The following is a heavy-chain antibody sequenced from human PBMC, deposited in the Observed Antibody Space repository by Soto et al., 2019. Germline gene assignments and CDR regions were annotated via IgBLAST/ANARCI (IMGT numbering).Heavy chain of an antibody. CDR1: VFTFRIYA. D-gene: IGHD1-1*01. CDR3: PKDRSWNDALYYFDF. Sequence: WGFLRLSCASSVFTFRIYAMHLVRQAPGKGLEWVAHISYDGSDKYYADSVKGRFSMSRDNSKSTLYLQMDSLRPEDTAIYYCPKDRSWNDALYYFDFWGQGTLVTGSS. V-gene: IGHV3-30*18. CDR2: ISYDGSDK. J-gene: IGHJ4*02.